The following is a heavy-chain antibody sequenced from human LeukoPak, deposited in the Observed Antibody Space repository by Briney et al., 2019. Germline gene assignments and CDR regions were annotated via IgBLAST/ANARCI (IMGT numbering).Heavy chain of an antibody. Sequence: PGRSLRLSCAASGFTFSSYGMHWVRQAPGKGLEWVAVISYDGSNKYYADSVKGRFTISRDNSKNTLYLQMNSLRAEDTAVYDCAREGVVPFDYWGQGTLVTVSS. J-gene: IGHJ4*02. CDR3: AREGVVPFDY. CDR2: ISYDGSNK. D-gene: IGHD3-22*01. CDR1: GFTFSSYG. V-gene: IGHV3-30*03.